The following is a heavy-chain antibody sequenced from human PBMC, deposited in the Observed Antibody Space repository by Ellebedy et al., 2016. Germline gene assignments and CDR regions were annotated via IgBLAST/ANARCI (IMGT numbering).Heavy chain of an antibody. J-gene: IGHJ4*02. CDR3: ARGRGPPLSSGYYYGGFTPHFDY. Sequence: GSLRLXCAVYGGSFSGYYWSWIRQPPGKGLEWIGEINHSGSTNYNPSLKSRVTISVDTSKNQFSLKLGSVTAADTAVYYCARGRGPPLSSGYYYGGFTPHFDYWGQGTLVTVSS. CDR2: INHSGST. D-gene: IGHD3-22*01. V-gene: IGHV4-34*01. CDR1: GGSFSGYY.